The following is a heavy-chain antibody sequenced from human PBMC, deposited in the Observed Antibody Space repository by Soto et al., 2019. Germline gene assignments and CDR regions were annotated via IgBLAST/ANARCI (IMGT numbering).Heavy chain of an antibody. D-gene: IGHD6-6*01. CDR3: ARDPSPSAARYYYYGMDV. CDR2: INAGNGNT. Sequence: EASVKVSCKASGYTFTSYAMHWVRQAPGQRLEWMGWINAGNGNTKYSQKFQGRVTITRDTSASTAYMELSSLRSEDTAVYYCARDPSPSAARYYYYGMDVWGQGTTVTVSS. J-gene: IGHJ6*02. CDR1: GYTFTSYA. V-gene: IGHV1-3*01.